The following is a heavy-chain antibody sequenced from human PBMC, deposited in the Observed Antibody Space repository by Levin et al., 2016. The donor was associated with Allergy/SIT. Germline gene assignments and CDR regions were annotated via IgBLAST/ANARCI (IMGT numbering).Heavy chain of an antibody. D-gene: IGHD5-18*01. J-gene: IGHJ4*02. Sequence: VRQAPGKGLEWMGIIYPGDSDTRYSPSFQGQVTISADKSISTAYLQWSSLKASDTAVYYCARGRVDTAMAGRFVDYWGQGTLVTVSS. V-gene: IGHV5-51*01. CDR3: ARGRVDTAMAGRFVDY. CDR2: IYPGDSDT.